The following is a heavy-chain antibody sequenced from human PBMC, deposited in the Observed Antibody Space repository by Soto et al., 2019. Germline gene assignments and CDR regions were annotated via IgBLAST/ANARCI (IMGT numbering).Heavy chain of an antibody. D-gene: IGHD5-12*01. CDR2: IIPIFGTA. CDR1: GGTFSSYA. CDR3: AREHSGPFDY. J-gene: IGHJ4*02. Sequence: ASVKVSCRASGGTFSSYAISWVRQAPGQGLEWMGGIIPIFGTASYAQEFQGRVTITADESTSTAYMELSSLRSEDTAVYYCAREHSGPFDYWGQGTLVTVSS. V-gene: IGHV1-69*13.